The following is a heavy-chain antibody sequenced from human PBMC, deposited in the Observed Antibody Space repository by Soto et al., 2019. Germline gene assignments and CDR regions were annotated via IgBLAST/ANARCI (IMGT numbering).Heavy chain of an antibody. CDR1: GGSISSYY. Sequence: PSETLSLTCTVSGGSISSYYWSWIRQPPGKGLEWIGYIYYSGSTNYNPSLKSRVTISVDTSKNQFSLKLSSVTAADTAVYYCARGNSSSWLPYNWFDPWGQGTLVTVS. CDR3: ARGNSSSWLPYNWFDP. D-gene: IGHD6-13*01. CDR2: IYYSGST. J-gene: IGHJ5*02. V-gene: IGHV4-59*01.